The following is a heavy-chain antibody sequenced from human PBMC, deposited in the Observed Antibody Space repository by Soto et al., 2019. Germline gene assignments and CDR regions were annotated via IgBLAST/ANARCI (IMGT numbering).Heavy chain of an antibody. Sequence: PGGSLRLSCAASGFTFSSSAMSWVRQAPGKGLEWVSTISGSTGSTTYADSVEGRFTISRDNSMNTLYLQMNSLGAEDTAVYYCARDPFWSGFHGMDVWGQGTTVTVSS. CDR1: GFTFSSSA. D-gene: IGHD3-3*01. CDR2: ISGSTGST. J-gene: IGHJ6*02. CDR3: ARDPFWSGFHGMDV. V-gene: IGHV3-23*01.